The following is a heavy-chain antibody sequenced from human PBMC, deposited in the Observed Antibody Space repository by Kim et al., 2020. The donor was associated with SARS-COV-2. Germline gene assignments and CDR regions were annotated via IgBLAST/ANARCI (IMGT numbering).Heavy chain of an antibody. Sequence: SETLSLTCAVYGGSFSGYYWSWIRQPPGKGLEWIGEINHSGSTNYNPSLKSRVTISVDTSKNQFSLKLSSVTAADTAVYYCARDTRYQLLVTYMDVWGKGTTVTVSS. D-gene: IGHD2-2*01. CDR3: ARDTRYQLLVTYMDV. CDR2: INHSGST. J-gene: IGHJ6*03. V-gene: IGHV4-34*01. CDR1: GGSFSGYY.